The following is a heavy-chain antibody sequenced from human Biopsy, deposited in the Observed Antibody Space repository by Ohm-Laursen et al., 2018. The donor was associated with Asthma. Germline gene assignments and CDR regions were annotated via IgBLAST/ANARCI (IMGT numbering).Heavy chain of an antibody. J-gene: IGHJ2*01. V-gene: IGHV4-34*01. CDR3: ARAVSSSSYWYFDL. Sequence: GTLSLTCTVYGGYLTGHYWNWIRQPPGKGLEWIGEIDQSGYTNYNPALKSRVTISVDRSQRQFSLKVNSVTAADTAVYYCARAVSSSSYWYFDLWGRGDLVTVSS. CDR2: IDQSGYT. CDR1: GGYLTGHY. D-gene: IGHD6-6*01.